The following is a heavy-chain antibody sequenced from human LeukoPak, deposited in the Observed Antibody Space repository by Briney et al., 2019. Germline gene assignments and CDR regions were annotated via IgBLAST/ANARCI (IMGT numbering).Heavy chain of an antibody. CDR1: GYTFTSYG. CDR2: ISAYNGNT. D-gene: IGHD3-22*01. Sequence: ASVKVSCKASGYTFTSYGISWVRQAPGQGLEWMGWISAYNGNTNYAQKLQGRVTMTTDTSTSTAYMELRSLRSDDTAVYYCARARYYDSSGYSFDYWDQGTLVTVSS. J-gene: IGHJ4*02. V-gene: IGHV1-18*01. CDR3: ARARYYDSSGYSFDY.